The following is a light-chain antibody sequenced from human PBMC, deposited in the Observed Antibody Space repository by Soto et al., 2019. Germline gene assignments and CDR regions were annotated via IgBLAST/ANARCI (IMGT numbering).Light chain of an antibody. CDR3: QQYGSLLT. CDR1: QSVSSSY. CDR2: GAS. Sequence: EIVLTQSPGTLSLSPGERATLSCRASQSVSSSYLAWYQQKPGQAPRLLIYGASSRATGIPDRFSGSGSGTDFTLTISRLETEELAMYYCQQYGSLLTFGGRTKVEIK. V-gene: IGKV3-20*01. J-gene: IGKJ4*01.